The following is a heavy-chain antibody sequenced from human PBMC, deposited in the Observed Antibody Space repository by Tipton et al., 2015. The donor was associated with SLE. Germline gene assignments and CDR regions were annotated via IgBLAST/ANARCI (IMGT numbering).Heavy chain of an antibody. CDR3: ARSNYYDSSGDFDY. CDR1: GGSISSSSYY. D-gene: IGHD3-22*01. Sequence: TLSLTCTVSGGSISSSSYYWGWIRQPPGKGLEWIGSIYYSGSTYYNPSLKSRVTMSVDTSKNQFSLKLSSVTAADTAVYYCARSNYYDSSGDFDYWGQGTLVTVSS. V-gene: IGHV4-39*07. J-gene: IGHJ4*02. CDR2: IYYSGST.